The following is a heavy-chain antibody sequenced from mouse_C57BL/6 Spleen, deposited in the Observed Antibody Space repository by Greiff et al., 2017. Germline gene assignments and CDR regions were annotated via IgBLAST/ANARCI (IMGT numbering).Heavy chain of an antibody. V-gene: IGHV1-54*01. CDR3: ARGGITTTRDYFDY. Sequence: VQLQQSGAELVRPGTSVKVSCKASGYAFTNYLIEWVKQRPGQGLEWIGVINPGSGGTNYNEKFKGKATLTADKSSSTAYMQLSSLTSEDSAVYFGARGGITTTRDYFDYWGQGTTLTVSS. D-gene: IGHD1-1*01. J-gene: IGHJ2*01. CDR1: GYAFTNYL. CDR2: INPGSGGT.